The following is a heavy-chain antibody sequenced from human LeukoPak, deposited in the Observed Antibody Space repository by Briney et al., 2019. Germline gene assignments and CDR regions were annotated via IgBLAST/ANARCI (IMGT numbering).Heavy chain of an antibody. CDR2: IYHSGST. CDR3: AGSLCSGGSCYSYGFDY. Sequence: PSQTLSLTCTVSGGSISSGGYYWSWIRQPPGKGLEWIGYIYHSGSTYYNPSLKSRVTISVDRSKNQFSLKLSSVTAADTAVYYCAGSLCSGGSCYSYGFDYWGQGTLVTVSS. J-gene: IGHJ4*02. V-gene: IGHV4-30-2*02. CDR1: GGSISSGGYY. D-gene: IGHD2-15*01.